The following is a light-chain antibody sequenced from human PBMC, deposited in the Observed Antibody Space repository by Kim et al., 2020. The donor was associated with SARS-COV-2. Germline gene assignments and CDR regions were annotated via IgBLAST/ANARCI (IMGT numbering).Light chain of an antibody. Sequence: SYELTQPPSVSVAPGMTATITCGGDHIGSNSAHWYQQRPGQAPVLVIYYDNDRPSGIPERFSGSNSGSTATLAISRVEAGDEADYYCQVWDGGSDLWVFGGGTQLTVL. CDR1: HIGSNS. CDR3: QVWDGGSDLWV. J-gene: IGLJ3*02. CDR2: YDN. V-gene: IGLV3-21*04.